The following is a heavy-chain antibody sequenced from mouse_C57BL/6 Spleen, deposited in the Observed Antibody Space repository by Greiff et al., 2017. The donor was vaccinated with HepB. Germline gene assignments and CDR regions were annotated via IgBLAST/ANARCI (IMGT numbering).Heavy chain of an antibody. J-gene: IGHJ3*01. CDR3: ARGEVTGTFAD. D-gene: IGHD4-1*01. CDR1: GYAFSSSW. CDR2: IYPGDGDT. Sequence: QVQLQQSGPELVKPGASVKISCKASGYAFSSSWMNWVKQRPGKGLEWIGRIYPGDGDTNYNGKFKGKATLTADKSSSTAYMQLSSLTSEDSAVYCCARGEVTGTFADWGEGTLVTVSA. V-gene: IGHV1-82*01.